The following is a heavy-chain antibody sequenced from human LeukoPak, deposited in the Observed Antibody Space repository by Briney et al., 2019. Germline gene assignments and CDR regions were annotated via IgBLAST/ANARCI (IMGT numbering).Heavy chain of an antibody. Sequence: QPGGSLSLSCAASGFTFSSYAMSWVRQAPGKGLEWVSAISGSGGSTYYADSVKGWFTISRDNSKNTLYLQMNSLRAEDTAVYYCAKDSNRDGYNFHDAFDIWGQGTMVTVSS. J-gene: IGHJ3*02. CDR3: AKDSNRDGYNFHDAFDI. V-gene: IGHV3-23*01. D-gene: IGHD5-24*01. CDR1: GFTFSSYA. CDR2: ISGSGGST.